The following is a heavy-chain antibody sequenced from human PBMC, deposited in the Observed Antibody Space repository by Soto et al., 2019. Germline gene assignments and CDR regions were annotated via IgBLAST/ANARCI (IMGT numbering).Heavy chain of an antibody. CDR2: INPSGGST. Sequence: RASVKVSCKASGYTFTSYYMHWVRQAPGQGLEWMGIINPSGGSTSYAQKFQGRVTMTRDTSTSTVYMELSSLRSEDTAVYYCARVGGWGVVPAASRPATPSYWFDPWGQGTLVTVSS. V-gene: IGHV1-46*01. CDR1: GYTFTSYY. J-gene: IGHJ5*02. CDR3: ARVGGWGVVPAASRPATPSYWFDP. D-gene: IGHD2-2*01.